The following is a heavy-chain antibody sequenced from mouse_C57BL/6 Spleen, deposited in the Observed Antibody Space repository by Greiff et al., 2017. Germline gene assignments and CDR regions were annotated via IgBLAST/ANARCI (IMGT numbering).Heavy chain of an antibody. CDR3: ARGGLQYPIYYDYDAPMDY. J-gene: IGHJ4*01. Sequence: EVQLQQSGPELVKPGASVKMSCKASGYTFTDYNMHWVKQSHGKSLEWIGYINPNNGGTSYNQKFKGKATLTVNKSSSTAYMELRSLTSEDSAVYYCARGGLQYPIYYDYDAPMDYWGQGTSVTVSS. D-gene: IGHD2-4*01. CDR1: GYTFTDYN. CDR2: INPNNGGT. V-gene: IGHV1-22*01.